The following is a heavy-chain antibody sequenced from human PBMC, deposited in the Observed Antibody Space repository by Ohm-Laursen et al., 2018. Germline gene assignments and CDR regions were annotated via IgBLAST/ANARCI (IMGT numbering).Heavy chain of an antibody. CDR1: GFTVSSYS. Sequence: GSLRLSCAASGFTVSSYSMNWVRQAPGKGLEWVSSISSSSSYIYYADSVKGRFTISRDNAKNSLYLQMNSLRAEDTAVYYCARDGSGGYYDYWGQGTLVTVSS. D-gene: IGHD3-10*01. CDR3: ARDGSGGYYDY. V-gene: IGHV3-21*01. J-gene: IGHJ4*02. CDR2: ISSSSSYI.